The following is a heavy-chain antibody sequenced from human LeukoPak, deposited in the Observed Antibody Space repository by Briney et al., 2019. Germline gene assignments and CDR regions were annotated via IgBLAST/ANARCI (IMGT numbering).Heavy chain of an antibody. Sequence: SETLSLTCTVSGGSIRSYYWSWIRQPPGKGLEWIGYFYYSGSTNYNPSLKSRVTISRDTSKNQLSLNLNSVTAADTAVYYCAREYSSGWYFEYWGQGTLVTVSS. J-gene: IGHJ4*02. CDR3: AREYSSGWYFEY. CDR1: GGSIRSYY. D-gene: IGHD6-19*01. V-gene: IGHV4-59*01. CDR2: FYYSGST.